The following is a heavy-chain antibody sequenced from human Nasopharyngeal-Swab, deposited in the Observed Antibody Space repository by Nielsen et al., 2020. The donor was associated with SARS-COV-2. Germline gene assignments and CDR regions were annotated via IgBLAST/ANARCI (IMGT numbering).Heavy chain of an antibody. D-gene: IGHD2-15*01. V-gene: IGHV4-31*02. CDR2: IYYSGST. J-gene: IGHJ6*03. CDR3: AREGYCSGGSCYSGRPYYYYYMDV. Sequence: WIRQPPGKGLEWIGYIYYSGSTYYNPSFKSRVTISVDTSKNQFSLKLSSVTAADTAVYYCAREGYCSGGSCYSGRPYYYYYMDVWGKGTTVTVSS.